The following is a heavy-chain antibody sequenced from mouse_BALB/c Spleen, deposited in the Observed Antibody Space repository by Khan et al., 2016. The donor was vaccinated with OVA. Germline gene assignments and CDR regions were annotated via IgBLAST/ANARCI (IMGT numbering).Heavy chain of an antibody. CDR1: GFTFSSYG. J-gene: IGHJ3*01. Sequence: EVELVESGGDLVKPGGSLKLSCAASGFTFSSYGMSWVRQTPDKRLEWVATISSGGDYTYYPDSVKGRFTISRDHDKNTLYLQMSSLKSEDTAMYYCASHLTGSFAYWGQGTLVTVSA. CDR2: ISSGGDYT. V-gene: IGHV5-6*01. D-gene: IGHD4-1*01. CDR3: ASHLTGSFAY.